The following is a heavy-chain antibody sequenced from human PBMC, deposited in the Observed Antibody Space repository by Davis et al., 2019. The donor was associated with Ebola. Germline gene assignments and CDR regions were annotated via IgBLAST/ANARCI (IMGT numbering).Heavy chain of an antibody. Sequence: ASVKVSCKASGYTFTGYYMHWVRQAPGQGLEWMGWINPNSGGTNYAQKFQGWVTMTRGTSISTAYMELSRLRSDDTAVYYCARGALYGDNTDFDYWGQGTLVTVSS. CDR1: GYTFTGYY. CDR2: INPNSGGT. V-gene: IGHV1-2*04. D-gene: IGHD4-17*01. CDR3: ARGALYGDNTDFDY. J-gene: IGHJ4*02.